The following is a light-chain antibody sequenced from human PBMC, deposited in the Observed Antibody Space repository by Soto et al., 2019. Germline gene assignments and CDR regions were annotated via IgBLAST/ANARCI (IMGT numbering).Light chain of an antibody. CDR3: LISDNAARV. J-gene: IGLJ2*01. Sequence: QAVVTQEPSLTVSPGGTVTLTCGSSTGAVTSNHHPYWFQQKAGQAPRTLIYDTSNKHSWTPARFSGSLLGDKAALTLSGAQPEDEAQYYCLISDNAARVFGGGTKLTVL. V-gene: IGLV7-46*01. CDR2: DTS. CDR1: TGAVTSNHH.